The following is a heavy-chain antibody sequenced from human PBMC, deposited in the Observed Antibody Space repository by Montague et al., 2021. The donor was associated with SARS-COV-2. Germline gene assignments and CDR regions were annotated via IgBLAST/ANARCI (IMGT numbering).Heavy chain of an antibody. CDR3: ARAPVAHITIFGVVTSFDY. D-gene: IGHD3-3*01. CDR1: GGSISSYY. Sequence: SETLSLTCTVSGGSISSYYWSWIRQPPGKGLEWIGYIYYSGGTNYNPSXXSRVTISVDTSKNQFSLKLSSVTAADTAVYYCARAPVAHITIFGVVTSFDYWGRGNPGHRLL. V-gene: IGHV4-59*01. CDR2: IYYSGGT. J-gene: IGHJ4*02.